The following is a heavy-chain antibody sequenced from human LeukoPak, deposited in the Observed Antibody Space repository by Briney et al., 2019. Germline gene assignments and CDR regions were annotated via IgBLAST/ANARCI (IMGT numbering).Heavy chain of an antibody. V-gene: IGHV3-23*01. CDR3: AKDKDSSGWGGTDY. Sequence: PGGSLGLSFAPPGSTFRGYAMSGFRKPQGKGRGWVSAISGSSGSTYYADSVKGRFTISRDNSKNTLYLQMNSLRAEDTAVYYCAKDKDSSGWGGTDYWGQGTLVTVSS. J-gene: IGHJ4*02. CDR2: ISGSSGST. D-gene: IGHD6-19*01. CDR1: GSTFRGYA.